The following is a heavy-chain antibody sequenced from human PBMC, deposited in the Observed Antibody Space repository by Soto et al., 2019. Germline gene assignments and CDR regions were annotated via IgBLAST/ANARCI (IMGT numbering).Heavy chain of an antibody. Sequence: GGSLRLSCAASGFTFDDYAMHWVRQAPGKGLEWVSGISWNSGSIGYADSVKGRFTISRDNAKNSLYLQMNSLRAEDTALYYCAKATLGDIVVVVAATFDYWGQGTLVTVSS. V-gene: IGHV3-9*01. D-gene: IGHD2-15*01. CDR3: AKATLGDIVVVVAATFDY. CDR1: GFTFDDYA. CDR2: ISWNSGSI. J-gene: IGHJ4*02.